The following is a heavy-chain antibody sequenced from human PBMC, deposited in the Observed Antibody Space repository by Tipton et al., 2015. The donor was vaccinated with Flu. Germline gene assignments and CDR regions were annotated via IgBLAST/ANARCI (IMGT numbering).Heavy chain of an antibody. CDR1: GFTFNSYE. D-gene: IGHD4-11*01. CDR2: ISGSGSTI. Sequence: GSLRLSCAASGFTFNSYEMNWVRQAPGKGLEWVSYISGSGSTIYYADSVKGRFTISRDNAKNSLYLQMNSPRAEDTAVYYCARSTTYTVTPDYWGQGTLVTVSS. CDR3: ARSTTYTVTPDY. V-gene: IGHV3-48*03. J-gene: IGHJ4*02.